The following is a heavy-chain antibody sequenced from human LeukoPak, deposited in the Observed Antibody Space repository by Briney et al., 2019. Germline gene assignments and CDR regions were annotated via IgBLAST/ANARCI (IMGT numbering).Heavy chain of an antibody. CDR2: IYSGGST. Sequence: GGSLTLSCAASGFTVSSDYMSWVRQAPGKGLEWVSVIYSGGSTYYADSVKGRFTISRDNSKNTLYLQMNSPRAEDTAVYYCARDPLGYCSGGSCGDWGQGTLVTVSS. D-gene: IGHD2-15*01. CDR1: GFTVSSDY. CDR3: ARDPLGYCSGGSCGD. J-gene: IGHJ4*02. V-gene: IGHV3-53*01.